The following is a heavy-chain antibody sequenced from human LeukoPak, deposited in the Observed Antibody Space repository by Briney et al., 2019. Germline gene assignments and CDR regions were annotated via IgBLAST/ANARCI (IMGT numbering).Heavy chain of an antibody. V-gene: IGHV3-64*01. D-gene: IGHD5-18*01. J-gene: IGHJ4*02. CDR1: GFTFSSYA. Sequence: GGSLRLSCAASGFTFSSYAMHWVRQAPGKGLEYVSAISSNGGSTYYANSGKGRFTISRDNSKNTLYLQMGSLRAEDVAVYYCARGTAMVINWGQGTLVTVSS. CDR2: ISSNGGST. CDR3: ARGTAMVIN.